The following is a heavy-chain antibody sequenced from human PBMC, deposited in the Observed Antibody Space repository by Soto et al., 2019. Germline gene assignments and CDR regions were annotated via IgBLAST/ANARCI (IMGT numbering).Heavy chain of an antibody. J-gene: IGHJ4*02. V-gene: IGHV1-46*01. CDR2: VNPSGGHT. D-gene: IGHD2-21*02. CDR3: AGGGHVVVVTAALDY. CDR1: GDTFTDYY. Sequence: QVQLMQSGAEVKKPGASVKVSCKASGDTFTDYYIHWVRQAPGQGLEWMGTVNPSGGHTTYAQHFLGRVTMTRDTSTSTLYMELTSLRSEDTAVYYCAGGGHVVVVTAALDYWGQGTLVTVSS.